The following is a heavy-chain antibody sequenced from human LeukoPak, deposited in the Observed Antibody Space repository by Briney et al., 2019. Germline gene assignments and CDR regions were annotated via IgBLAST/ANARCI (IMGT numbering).Heavy chain of an antibody. CDR2: ISRSGDVT. V-gene: IGHV3-23*01. CDR3: ARAGEVWYSSGWFHNWFDP. Sequence: GGSLRLSCAASGLTFSNYAMSWVRQAPGKGLEWVSVISRSGDVTYYADSVKGRFTISRDNSKNSLYLQMNSLRAEDTAVYYCARAGEVWYSSGWFHNWFDPWGQGTLVTVSS. CDR1: GLTFSNYA. J-gene: IGHJ5*02. D-gene: IGHD6-19*01.